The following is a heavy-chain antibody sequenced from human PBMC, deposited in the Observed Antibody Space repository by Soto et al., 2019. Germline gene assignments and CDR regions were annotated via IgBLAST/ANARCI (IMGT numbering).Heavy chain of an antibody. CDR1: GYTFTSYG. CDR3: PRVRPYYYCSDAFDY. CDR2: LSAYNFTT. D-gene: IGHD3-10*01. V-gene: IGHV1-18*01. J-gene: IGHJ4*02. Sequence: AAEKVSCKASGYTFTSYGISWVRQAPGHGLQSLRQLSAYNFTTNYPHKLQRRVTMTTPTPTSTAFLDLRSLRSDDTAVYSSPRVRPYYYCSDAFDYWGQVTLVTFSS.